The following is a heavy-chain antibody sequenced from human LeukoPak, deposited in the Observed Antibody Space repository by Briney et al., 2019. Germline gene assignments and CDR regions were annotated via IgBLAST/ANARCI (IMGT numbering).Heavy chain of an antibody. D-gene: IGHD3-10*01. Sequence: SETLSLTRALPRGSISRYYWSWIRQPRETGLEWIGYIYYSMRTNYNPSPKSRVTISVDTSKNPFSLKPSSATAADTAVYYCARLWYRNVNYYGPYFDYWGQGTLVTVSS. J-gene: IGHJ4*02. CDR1: RGSISRYY. CDR2: IYYSMRT. V-gene: IGHV4-59*01. CDR3: ARLWYRNVNYYGPYFDY.